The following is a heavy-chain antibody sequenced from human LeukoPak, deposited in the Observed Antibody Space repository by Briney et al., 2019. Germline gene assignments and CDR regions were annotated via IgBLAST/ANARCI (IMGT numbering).Heavy chain of an antibody. CDR1: GFTFSSYG. Sequence: GGSLRLSCAASGFTFSSYGMHWVRQAPGKGLEWVAVITYDGSNKYHADSVKGRFTISRDNSKNTMYLQMNSLRAEDTAVYYCAKRQGDGDSSGYFIDYWGQGTLVTVSS. CDR2: ITYDGSNK. CDR3: AKRQGDGDSSGYFIDY. J-gene: IGHJ4*02. D-gene: IGHD3-22*01. V-gene: IGHV3-30*18.